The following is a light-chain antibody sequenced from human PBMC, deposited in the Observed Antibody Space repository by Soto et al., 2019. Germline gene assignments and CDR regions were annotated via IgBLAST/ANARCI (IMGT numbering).Light chain of an antibody. J-gene: IGKJ4*01. CDR1: QSVCSF. V-gene: IGKV3-11*01. CDR2: DVS. CDR3: QLSFT. Sequence: EILLTQSPATLSLSPGDRATLSCRASQSVCSFLAWYQQRPGQSPRLLIYDVSNRAAGIPDRFRGSGSGTDFTLTISSLEPEDFAVYYCQLSFTFGGGTKVEI.